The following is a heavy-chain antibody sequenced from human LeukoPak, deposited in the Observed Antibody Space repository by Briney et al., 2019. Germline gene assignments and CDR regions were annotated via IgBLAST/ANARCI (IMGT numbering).Heavy chain of an antibody. D-gene: IGHD6-19*01. CDR2: TYYRSKWYN. V-gene: IGHV6-1*01. Sequence: SQTLSLTCAISGDSVSSNSAAWNWIRLSPSRGLEWLGRTYYRSKWYNDYAVSVESRITINPDTSKNQFSLQLNSVTPEDTAVYYCARDRSSGWGYYYYYGMDVWGQGTTVTVSS. CDR1: GDSVSSNSAA. CDR3: ARDRSSGWGYYYYYGMDV. J-gene: IGHJ6*02.